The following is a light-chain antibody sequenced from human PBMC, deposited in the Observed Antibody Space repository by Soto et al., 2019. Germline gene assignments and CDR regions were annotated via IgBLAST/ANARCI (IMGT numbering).Light chain of an antibody. J-gene: IGLJ2*01. CDR3: SSYGGSSAPVI. V-gene: IGLV2-14*03. CDR2: EVS. Sequence: QSVLTQPASVSGSPGQSIAISCTGTSSDVGAYDFVSWYQQHPDKAPKLLIYEVSNRPSGVSNRFSGSKSGNTASLTISGLQAEDEADYHCSSYGGSSAPVIFGGGTKVTVL. CDR1: SSDVGAYDF.